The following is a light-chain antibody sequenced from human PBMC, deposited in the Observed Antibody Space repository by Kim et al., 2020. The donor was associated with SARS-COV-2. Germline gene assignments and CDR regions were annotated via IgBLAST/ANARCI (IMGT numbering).Light chain of an antibody. J-gene: IGLJ2*01. Sequence: SYELTQPPSVSVAPGETARITCGGNYIADKSVHWYQQKPGQAPVMVIYYDSDRPSGIPERLSGSNSANTATLTISRVEAGDEADYYCQVWDSTSDHVVFGGGTQLTVL. CDR1: YIADKS. V-gene: IGLV3-21*04. CDR2: YDS. CDR3: QVWDSTSDHVV.